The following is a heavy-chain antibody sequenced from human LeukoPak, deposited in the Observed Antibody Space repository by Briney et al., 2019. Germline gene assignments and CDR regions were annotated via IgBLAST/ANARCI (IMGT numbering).Heavy chain of an antibody. J-gene: IGHJ4*02. Sequence: PSETLSLTCTVSGGSISSYYWSWIRQPPGKGLEWIGYIYYSGSTNYNPSLKSRVTISVDKSKNQFSLKLSSVTAADTAVYYCARDRSPIVVSDASPALDYWGQGTLVTVSS. CDR1: GGSISSYY. CDR3: ARDRSPIVVSDASPALDY. D-gene: IGHD3-22*01. V-gene: IGHV4-59*12. CDR2: IYYSGST.